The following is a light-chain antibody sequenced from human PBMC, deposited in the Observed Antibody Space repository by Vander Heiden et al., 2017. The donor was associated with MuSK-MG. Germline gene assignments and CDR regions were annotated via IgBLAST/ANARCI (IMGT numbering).Light chain of an antibody. J-gene: IGKJ4*01. CDR1: LSLVYASSGKNY. CDR3: QRYATPPPT. Sequence: DIVMTQSPDSLAVSLGERATINCTSSLSLVYASSGKNYLAWYQQKPGQPPNLLIYWASTRVSGVPDRLSRHGSRTDFTLTMRSLRAEDMAVYYCQRYATPPPTFGAGTKVEIK. V-gene: IGKV4-1*01. CDR2: WAS.